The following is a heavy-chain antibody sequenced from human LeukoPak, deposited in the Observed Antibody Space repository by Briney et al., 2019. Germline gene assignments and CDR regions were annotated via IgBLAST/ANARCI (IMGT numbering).Heavy chain of an antibody. Sequence: GGSLRLSCAASGFTFSNYNMNWVRQAPGKGLEWVSSISSSSYIYFADSLKGRFTISRDNAKNSLYLQMNSLRAEDTAVYYCAREYYDSSGYSLLYYFDYWGQGTLVTVSS. D-gene: IGHD3-22*01. CDR1: GFTFSNYN. J-gene: IGHJ4*02. V-gene: IGHV3-21*01. CDR3: AREYYDSSGYSLLYYFDY. CDR2: ISSSSYI.